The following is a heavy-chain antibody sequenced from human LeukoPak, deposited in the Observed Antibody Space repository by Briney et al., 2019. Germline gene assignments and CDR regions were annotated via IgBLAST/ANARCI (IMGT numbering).Heavy chain of an antibody. J-gene: IGHJ4*02. CDR2: ISGSGGST. D-gene: IGHD3-22*01. CDR3: ARDANYYDSSGYYFGLDY. V-gene: IGHV3-23*01. Sequence: GGSLRLSCAASGFTFSSYAMSWVRQAPGKGLEWVSAISGSGGSTYYADSVKGRFTISRDNSKNTLYLQMNSLRAEDTAVYYCARDANYYDSSGYYFGLDYWGQGTLVTVSS. CDR1: GFTFSSYA.